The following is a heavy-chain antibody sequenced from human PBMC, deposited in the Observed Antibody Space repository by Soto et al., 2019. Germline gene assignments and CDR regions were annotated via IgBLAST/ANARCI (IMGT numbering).Heavy chain of an antibody. D-gene: IGHD6-13*01. J-gene: IGHJ5*02. V-gene: IGHV4-34*01. CDR1: GGSFSVYY. CDR2: INHSGST. Sequence: SETLAITCAIYGGSFSVYYWSWIRQPPGKGLEWIGEINHSGSTNYNPSLKSRVTISVDTSKNQFSLKLSSVTAADTAVYYCARYSSSWYYWFDPWGQGTMVTVSS. CDR3: ARYSSSWYYWFDP.